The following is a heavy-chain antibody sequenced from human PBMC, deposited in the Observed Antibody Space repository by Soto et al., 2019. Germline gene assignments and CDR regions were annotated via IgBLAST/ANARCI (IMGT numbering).Heavy chain of an antibody. D-gene: IGHD4-17*01. J-gene: IGHJ6*02. Sequence: QVQLQESGPGLVKPSQTLSLTCTVSGASINGGGYYWSWIRQHPGKGLEWIGSIYYSGNTYYSPSLKSRVTISVDTSTNHFSLRLTSVTSADTAVYYCARDPSYGDYSYYGMYFWGQGTTVTVSS. CDR1: GASINGGGYY. CDR3: ARDPSYGDYSYYGMYF. V-gene: IGHV4-31*03. CDR2: IYYSGNT.